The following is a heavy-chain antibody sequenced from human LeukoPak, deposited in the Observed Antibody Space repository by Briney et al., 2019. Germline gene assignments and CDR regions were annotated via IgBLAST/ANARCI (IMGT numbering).Heavy chain of an antibody. CDR1: GFIFRTYT. CDR3: ARDLAGGRFDL. CDR2: ISSSSGNI. J-gene: IGHJ5*02. Sequence: GGSLRLSCTASGFIFRTYTMNWVRQAPGKGLEWVSYISSSSGNIYYADSMKGRFTISRDNTKNLLYLQMNSLRAEDTAVYYCARDLAGGRFDLWGRGTLVTVSS. D-gene: IGHD3-16*01. V-gene: IGHV3-21*06.